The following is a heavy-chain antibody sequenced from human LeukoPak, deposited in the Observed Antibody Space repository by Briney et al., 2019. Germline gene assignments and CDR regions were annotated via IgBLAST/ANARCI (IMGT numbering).Heavy chain of an antibody. CDR1: GFTFSSYA. V-gene: IGHV3-23*01. CDR3: AKVGPIGGYVMQYADY. CDR2: ISGSGGST. D-gene: IGHD5-12*01. Sequence: GGSLRLSCAASGFTFSSYAMSWVRQAPGKGLEWVSAISGSGGSTYYADSVKGRFTISRDNSKNTLYLQMNSLRAEDTAVYYCAKVGPIGGYVMQYADYWGQGTLVTVSS. J-gene: IGHJ4*02.